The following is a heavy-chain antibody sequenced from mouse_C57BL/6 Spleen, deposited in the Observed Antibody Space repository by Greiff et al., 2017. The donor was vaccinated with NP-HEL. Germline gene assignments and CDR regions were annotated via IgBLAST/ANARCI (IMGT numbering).Heavy chain of an antibody. CDR1: GFTFSSYA. V-gene: IGHV5-9-1*02. D-gene: IGHD2-3*01. Sequence: EVQRVESGEGLVKPGGSLKLSCAASGFTFSSYAMSWVRQTPEKRLEWVAYISSGGDYIYYADTVKGRFTISRDNARNTLYLQMSSLKSEDTAMYYCTRDRVDGYYRNWYFDVWGTGTTVTVSS. CDR2: ISSGGDYI. CDR3: TRDRVDGYYRNWYFDV. J-gene: IGHJ1*03.